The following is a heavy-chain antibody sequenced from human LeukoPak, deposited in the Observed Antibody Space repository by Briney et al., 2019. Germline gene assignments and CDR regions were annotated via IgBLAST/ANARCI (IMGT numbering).Heavy chain of an antibody. D-gene: IGHD2-2*01. CDR1: GFTFSSYE. Sequence: GGSLRLSCAASGFTFSSYEMNWVRQAPGKRLEWVSYISSTGSTIYYADSVKGRFTISRDNAKNSLYLQMNSLRAEDTAVYYCARGQRSIVVVPGLDAFDIWGQGTMVTVSS. CDR3: ARGQRSIVVVPGLDAFDI. J-gene: IGHJ3*02. V-gene: IGHV3-48*03. CDR2: ISSTGSTI.